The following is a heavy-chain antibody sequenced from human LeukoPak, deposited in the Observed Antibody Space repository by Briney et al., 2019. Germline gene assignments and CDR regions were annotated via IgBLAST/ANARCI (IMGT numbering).Heavy chain of an antibody. CDR2: ISPDSGGT. V-gene: IGHV1-2*02. D-gene: IGHD5-24*01. CDR3: ARGVRDGYSLLTYFDY. CDR1: GYTFTGYY. J-gene: IGHJ4*02. Sequence: ASVKVSCKASGYTFTGYYMHWVRQAPGQGLEWMGWISPDSGGTNYAQKFQGRVTMTRDTSISTSYMELSRLSSDGTAVYYCARGVRDGYSLLTYFDYWGQGTLVTVSS.